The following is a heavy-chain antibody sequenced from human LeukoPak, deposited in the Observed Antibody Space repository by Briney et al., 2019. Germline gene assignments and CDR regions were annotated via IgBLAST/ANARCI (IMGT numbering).Heavy chain of an antibody. CDR2: ISGSGGST. J-gene: IGHJ4*02. Sequence: PGGSLRLSCAASGFTFSSYAMSWVRQAPGKGLEWVSAISGSGGSTYYADSVKGRFTISRDNSKNTLYLQMNSLRAEDTAVYYCASRVGIVVVTAIQAEGGGFDYWGQGTLVTVSS. D-gene: IGHD2-21*02. CDR1: GFTFSSYA. V-gene: IGHV3-23*01. CDR3: ASRVGIVVVTAIQAEGGGFDY.